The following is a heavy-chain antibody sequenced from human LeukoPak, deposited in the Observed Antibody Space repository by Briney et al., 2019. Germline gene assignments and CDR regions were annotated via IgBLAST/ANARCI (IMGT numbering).Heavy chain of an antibody. Sequence: GGSLRLSCAVSGFIVNNKYMTWVRQAPGKGLEWVSAISGSGGSTYYADSVKGRFTVSRDDFKNTLYLQMNSLRVEDTAVYYCAKDEAPAAGSWNYYYGMDVWGQGTTVTVSS. CDR3: AKDEAPAAGSWNYYYGMDV. CDR2: ISGSGGST. D-gene: IGHD6-13*01. J-gene: IGHJ6*02. V-gene: IGHV3-23*01. CDR1: GFIVNNKY.